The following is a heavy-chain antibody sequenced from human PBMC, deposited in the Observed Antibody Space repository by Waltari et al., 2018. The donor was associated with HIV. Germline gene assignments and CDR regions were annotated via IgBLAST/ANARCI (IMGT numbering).Heavy chain of an antibody. CDR3: VKDRGTFTMINEY. J-gene: IGHJ4*02. CDR2: ISYDGNNK. D-gene: IGHD3-22*01. CDR1: GFPFSNSG. Sequence: QVQLVESGGGVVQPGRSLRLSCAASGFPFSNSGMHWVRQAPGKGLEWVAVISYDGNNKNYADSVKDRFTISRDNSKNTLYLQMNSLRADDTALYYCVKDRGTFTMINEYWGQGTLVTVSS. V-gene: IGHV3-30*18.